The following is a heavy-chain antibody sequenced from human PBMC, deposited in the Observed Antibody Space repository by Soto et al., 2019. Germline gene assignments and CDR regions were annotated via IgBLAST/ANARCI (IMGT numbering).Heavy chain of an antibody. CDR1: GGTFSSYA. Sequence: QVQLVQSGAEVKKPGSSVKVSCKASGGTFSSYAISWVRQAPGQGLEWMGGIIPIFGTANYAQKFQGRVTITADESTSTAYMELSSLRSEDTAVYYCARDKGGSDYYDSSGYSGYGMDVWGQGTTVTVFS. J-gene: IGHJ6*02. V-gene: IGHV1-69*12. D-gene: IGHD3-22*01. CDR3: ARDKGGSDYYDSSGYSGYGMDV. CDR2: IIPIFGTA.